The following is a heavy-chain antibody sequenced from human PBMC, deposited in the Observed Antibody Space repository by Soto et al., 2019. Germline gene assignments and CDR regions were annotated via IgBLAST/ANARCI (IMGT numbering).Heavy chain of an antibody. CDR1: GVSFSNFA. CDR3: ARGRDGHNSYNFDH. Sequence: ASVKVSCKASGVSFSNFAMSWLRQAPGQGLEWIGSFIPVIDTAKYAQKLQGRVTITADESTRTAYMELTSLRSEDTAVYYCARGRDGHNSYNFDHWGQGTLVTVSS. D-gene: IGHD1-1*01. CDR2: FIPVIDTA. J-gene: IGHJ4*02. V-gene: IGHV1-69*11.